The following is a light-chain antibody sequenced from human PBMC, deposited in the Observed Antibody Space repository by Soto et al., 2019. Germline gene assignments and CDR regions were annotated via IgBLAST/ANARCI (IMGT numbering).Light chain of an antibody. CDR1: QSVSSSY. Sequence: ETVLTQSLCTLSLSTGERATXSCRASQSVSSSYLAWYQQKPSQPPRVLIYGASKRATGIPDRFSGSGSGTDFSLTISRLKPEDFAVYYCQQYLTSGTFGQRTKVDVK. J-gene: IGKJ1*01. CDR3: QQYLTSGT. CDR2: GAS. V-gene: IGKV3-20*01.